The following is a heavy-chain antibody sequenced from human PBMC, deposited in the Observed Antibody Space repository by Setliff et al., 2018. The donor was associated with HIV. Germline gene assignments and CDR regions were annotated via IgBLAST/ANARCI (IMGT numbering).Heavy chain of an antibody. CDR2: IYNSAST. V-gene: IGHV4-59*12. Sequence: PSETLSLTCTVSGDSISTDYWTWIRQPPGKGLEWIGYIYNSASTSYNPSLKSRVTISVDTSKNQFSLKLSSVTAADTAVYYCARDQTNDAFDIWGQGTMVTVSS. CDR1: GDSISTDY. CDR3: ARDQTNDAFDI. J-gene: IGHJ3*02.